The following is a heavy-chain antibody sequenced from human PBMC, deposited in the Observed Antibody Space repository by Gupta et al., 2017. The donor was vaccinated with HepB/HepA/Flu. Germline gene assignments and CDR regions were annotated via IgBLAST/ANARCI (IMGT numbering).Heavy chain of an antibody. Sequence: EVQLVESGGGLEQPGGSLRLSCAASGFTFSDFPMNWVRQAPGKGLEWIAQIGSESRDREDADSVKGRFNISRDNAKNSLYVQMNTLRDEDTAVYDGGGDKWYAFAIGCQGTMVSVSS. CDR3: GGDKWYAFAI. J-gene: IGHJ3*02. V-gene: IGHV3-48*02. CDR2: IGSESRDR. D-gene: IGHD2-8*01. CDR1: GFTFSDFP.